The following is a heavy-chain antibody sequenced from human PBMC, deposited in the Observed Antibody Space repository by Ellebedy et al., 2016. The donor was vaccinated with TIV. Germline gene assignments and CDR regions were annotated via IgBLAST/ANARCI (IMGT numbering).Heavy chain of an antibody. V-gene: IGHV1-18*01. CDR1: GYTFTSYG. CDR2: ISAYNGNT. CDR3: ASLYCSSTSCYSWHYFDY. J-gene: IGHJ4*02. Sequence: AASVKVSCKASGYTFTSYGISWVRQAPGQGLEWMGWISAYNGNTNYAQKLQGRVTMTTDTSTSTAYMELRSLRSDDTAVYYCASLYCSSTSCYSWHYFDYWGQGTLVTVSS. D-gene: IGHD2-2*01.